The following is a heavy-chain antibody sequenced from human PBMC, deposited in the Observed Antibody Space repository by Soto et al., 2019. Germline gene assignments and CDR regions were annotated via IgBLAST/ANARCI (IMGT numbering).Heavy chain of an antibody. CDR2: ISGSGDST. CDR3: AKDRDSSGWYPRY. J-gene: IGHJ4*02. D-gene: IGHD6-19*01. V-gene: IGHV3-23*01. CDR1: GFTFSSYA. Sequence: GGSLRLSCAASGFTFSSYAMSWVRQAPGKGLEWVSAISGSGDSTYYADSVKGRFTISRDNSKNTLYLQMNSLRAEDTAVYYCAKDRDSSGWYPRYWGQGTLVTVSS.